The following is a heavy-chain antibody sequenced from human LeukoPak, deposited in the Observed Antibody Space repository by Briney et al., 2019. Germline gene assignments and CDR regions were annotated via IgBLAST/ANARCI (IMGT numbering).Heavy chain of an antibody. CDR3: ARDRDLEIVPAAIRFYYYGMDV. CDR1: GFTFRSYS. CDR2: ISGSSGYI. Sequence: GGSLRLSCAASGFTFRSYSMNWVRQAPGKGLEWVSSISGSSGYIYYADSVKGRFTISRDNAKNSLYLQMNSPRAEDAAVYYCARDRDLEIVPAAIRFYYYGMDVWGQGTTVTVSS. D-gene: IGHD2-2*02. V-gene: IGHV3-21*01. J-gene: IGHJ6*02.